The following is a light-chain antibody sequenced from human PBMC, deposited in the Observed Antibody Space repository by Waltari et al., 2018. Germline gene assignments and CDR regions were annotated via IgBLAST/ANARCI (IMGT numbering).Light chain of an antibody. CDR1: QGISSY. J-gene: IGKJ2*01. Sequence: AIRMTQSPSSLSASTGDRVTITCRASQGISSYLAWYRQKPGKAPKLLIYAASTLQSGVPSRFSGSGSGTDFTLTISCLQSEDFATYYCQQYYSYPPLFGQGTKLEI. CDR2: AAS. CDR3: QQYYSYPPL. V-gene: IGKV1-8*01.